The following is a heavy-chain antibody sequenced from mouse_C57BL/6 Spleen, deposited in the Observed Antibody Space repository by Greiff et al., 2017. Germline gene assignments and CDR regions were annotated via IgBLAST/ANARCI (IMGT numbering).Heavy chain of an antibody. CDR2: FYPGSGSI. CDR1: GYTFTEYT. CDR3: ARHEGFTTALGGYFDV. V-gene: IGHV1-62-2*01. Sequence: QVQLKESGAELVKPGASVKLSCKASGYTFTEYTIHWVKQRSGQGLEWIGWFYPGSGSIKYNEKFKDKATLTADKSSSTVYMELSRLTSEDSAVYVCARHEGFTTALGGYFDVWGTGTTVTVSS. J-gene: IGHJ1*03. D-gene: IGHD1-2*01.